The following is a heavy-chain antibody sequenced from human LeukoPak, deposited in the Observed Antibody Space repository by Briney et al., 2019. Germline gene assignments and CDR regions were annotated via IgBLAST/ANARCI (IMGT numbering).Heavy chain of an antibody. CDR3: AREGVVDGLNWFDP. Sequence: SVKVSCKASGGTFSSYAISWVRQAPGQGLEWMGRIIPIFGTANYAQKFQGRVTITTDESTSTTYMELSSLRSEDTAVYYCAREGVVDGLNWFDPWGQGTLVTVSS. J-gene: IGHJ5*02. CDR1: GGTFSSYA. CDR2: IIPIFGTA. V-gene: IGHV1-69*05. D-gene: IGHD2-15*01.